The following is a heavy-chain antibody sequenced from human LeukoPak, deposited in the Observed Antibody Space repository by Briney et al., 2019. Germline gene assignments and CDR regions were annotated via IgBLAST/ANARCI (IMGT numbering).Heavy chain of an antibody. CDR2: VYHGGDT. V-gene: IGHV4-39*01. CDR1: GCSISRSPYY. J-gene: IGHJ4*02. CDR3: ARPGGSLAAHFDH. D-gene: IGHD2-15*01. Sequence: PSETLSLTCTVSGCSISRSPYYWAWIRQPPGKGLEWIGSVYHGGDTYYNPSLKSRATISVDTSKNQFYLRLRSVTAADTAVYYCARPGGSLAAHFDHWGQGTLVAVSS.